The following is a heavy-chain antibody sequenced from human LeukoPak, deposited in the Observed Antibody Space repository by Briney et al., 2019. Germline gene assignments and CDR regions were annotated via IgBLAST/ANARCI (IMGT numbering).Heavy chain of an antibody. V-gene: IGHV3-74*01. CDR1: GFTFSTYW. J-gene: IGHJ4*02. CDR2: INSDGSNT. CDR3: ARERRLYCSSTSCYEDFDY. D-gene: IGHD2-2*01. Sequence: GGPLRLSCAASGFTFSTYWMHWVRQAPGKGLVWVSRINSDGSNTRNADSLKGRFTISRDNAKNTLYLQMNSLRAEDTAVYYCARERRLYCSSTSCYEDFDYWGQGTLVTVSS.